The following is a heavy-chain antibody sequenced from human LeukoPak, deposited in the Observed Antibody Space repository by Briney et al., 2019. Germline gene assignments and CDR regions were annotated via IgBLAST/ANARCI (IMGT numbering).Heavy chain of an antibody. J-gene: IGHJ4*02. D-gene: IGHD1-1*01. Sequence: ASVKVSCKVSGYSLSELVIHWVRQSPGKGLEWMAGIDHENGAEVSAQKVEGRVTMTKDTSTDTAYMELSGLRPDDTAIYYCATEGDYSLDYWGQGTLVTVSS. CDR2: IDHENGAE. V-gene: IGHV1-24*01. CDR3: ATEGDYSLDY. CDR1: GYSLSELV.